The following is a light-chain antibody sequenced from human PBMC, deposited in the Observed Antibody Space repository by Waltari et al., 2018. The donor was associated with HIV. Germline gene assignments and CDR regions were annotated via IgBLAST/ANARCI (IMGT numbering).Light chain of an antibody. Sequence: QSALSQPPSASGTPGQSVTISCSGSTSNLGSHYVYWYQQLPGTAPKLLIDMNNQRPSGVPDRVVGSKSGTSASLASSGLRSEEEADYYCAAWDDTLSGRGVFGGGTKLTVL. CDR2: MNN. CDR1: TSNLGSHY. CDR3: AAWDDTLSGRGV. J-gene: IGLJ3*02. V-gene: IGLV1-47*01.